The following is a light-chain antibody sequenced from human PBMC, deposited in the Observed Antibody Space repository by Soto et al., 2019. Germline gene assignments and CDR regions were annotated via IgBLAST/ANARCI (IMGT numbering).Light chain of an antibody. CDR1: QNINNY. Sequence: DIQMTQSPSSLSASVGDRVTITCRASQNINNYLNWYQQKSGEAPKLLIYTASSLQSGVPARVSGSGSGTEFILTISSLPPEDFATYYCQQSYSVPLTFGGGTKVYIK. CDR2: TAS. CDR3: QQSYSVPLT. J-gene: IGKJ4*01. V-gene: IGKV1-39*01.